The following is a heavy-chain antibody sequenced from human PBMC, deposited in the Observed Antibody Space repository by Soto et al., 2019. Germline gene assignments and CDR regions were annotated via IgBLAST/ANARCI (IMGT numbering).Heavy chain of an antibody. D-gene: IGHD1-1*01. CDR2: INPNSGGT. CDR3: ARENKRGRYLHY. V-gene: IGHV1-2*02. Sequence: ASVQVSCKASGYTFTGYYMHWVRQAPGQGLEWMGWINPNSGGTNYAQKFQGRVTMTRDTSISTAYMELSRLRSDDTAVYFCARENKRGRYLHYWGQGTLVTVSS. J-gene: IGHJ4*02. CDR1: GYTFTGYY.